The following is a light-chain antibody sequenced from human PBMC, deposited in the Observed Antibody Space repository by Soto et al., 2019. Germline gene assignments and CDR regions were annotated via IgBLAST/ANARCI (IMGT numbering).Light chain of an antibody. V-gene: IGKV1-39*01. Sequence: DIQMTQSPSSLSASVGDRVSITCRASRSMTSHLNWYQQKPGKAPKLLISGASSLQSGVPSRFSGSGSGTDFTLTISSLQPEDFATYYCQQTYSTPHTFGQGTKLEIK. CDR3: QQTYSTPHT. J-gene: IGKJ2*01. CDR2: GAS. CDR1: RSMTSH.